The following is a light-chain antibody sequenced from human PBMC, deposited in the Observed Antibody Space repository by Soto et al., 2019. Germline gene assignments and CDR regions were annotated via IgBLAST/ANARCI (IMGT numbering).Light chain of an antibody. CDR1: QSNSSW. Sequence: DIQMTQSPSTLSASVGDRVTITCRASQSNSSWLAWYQHKPAKAPKLLIHKASSLESGVPSRFSGSGSGTEFTLTISSLHYEDFTSYYCQQYYSYWTFGQGTKVDI. V-gene: IGKV1-5*03. J-gene: IGKJ1*01. CDR2: KAS. CDR3: QQYYSYWT.